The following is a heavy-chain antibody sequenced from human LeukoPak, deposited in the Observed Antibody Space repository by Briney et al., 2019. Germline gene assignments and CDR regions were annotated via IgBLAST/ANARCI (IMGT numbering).Heavy chain of an antibody. D-gene: IGHD2-15*01. Sequence: GGSLRLSCAASGFTFSSYSMNWVRQAPGKGLEWVSAINPDGDNTYSADSVKGRFTVSRDNSKNTLSLQMNSLRADDTAKYFCVRQLGYCSDGSCYFDYWGQGTLVTVSS. CDR3: VRQLGYCSDGSCYFDY. V-gene: IGHV3-23*01. J-gene: IGHJ4*02. CDR1: GFTFSSYS. CDR2: INPDGDNT.